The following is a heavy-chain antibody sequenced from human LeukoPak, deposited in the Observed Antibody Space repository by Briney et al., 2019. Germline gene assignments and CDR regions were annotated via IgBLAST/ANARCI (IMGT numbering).Heavy chain of an antibody. V-gene: IGHV4-34*01. Sequence: SETLSLTCAVYGVSFSGYYWSWIRQPPGKGLEWSGEINHSGSTNYNPSLKSRVTISVDTSKNQFSLKLSSVTAAYTAVYYCARIGAYCCGDCPVNYYYGMDVWGQGTTVTVSS. CDR3: ARIGAYCCGDCPVNYYYGMDV. CDR1: GVSFSGYY. CDR2: INHSGST. J-gene: IGHJ6*02. D-gene: IGHD2-21*02.